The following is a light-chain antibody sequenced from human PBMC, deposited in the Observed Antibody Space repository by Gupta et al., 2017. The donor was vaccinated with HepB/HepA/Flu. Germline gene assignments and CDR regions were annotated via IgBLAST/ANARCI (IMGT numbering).Light chain of an antibody. V-gene: IGKV1-39*01. CDR3: QQSSSTPRT. CDR1: QSISSY. CDR2: AAS. J-gene: IGKJ1*01. Sequence: DIQMTQSPSSLSASVGDRVTITCRASQSISSYLNWYQQKPGKAPKLLIYAASSLQSGVPSTFSGSGSGTDFTLTISSLQPEDFATYYCQQSSSTPRTFGQGTKVEIK.